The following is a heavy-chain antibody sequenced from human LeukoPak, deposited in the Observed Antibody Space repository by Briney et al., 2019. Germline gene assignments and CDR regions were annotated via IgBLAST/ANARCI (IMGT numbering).Heavy chain of an antibody. Sequence: PGGSLRLSCAASGFSLSSYAKSWVRQAPRKGLEWVSGISGSGDSTFYADSVKGRFTISRDNSKNTLYLQMNSLRAEDTAVYYCAKVPDQQLGYGMDVWGQGTTVTVSS. CDR3: AKVPDQQLGYGMDV. D-gene: IGHD2-2*01. V-gene: IGHV3-23*01. J-gene: IGHJ6*02. CDR1: GFSLSSYA. CDR2: ISGSGDST.